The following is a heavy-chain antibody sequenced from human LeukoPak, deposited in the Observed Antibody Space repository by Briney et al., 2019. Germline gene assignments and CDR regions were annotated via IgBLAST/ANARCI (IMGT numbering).Heavy chain of an antibody. V-gene: IGHV4-4*02. CDR3: ARDTYYYGSGSFSP. J-gene: IGHJ5*02. CDR2: IYHSGST. CDR1: GGSISSSNW. Sequence: SETLSLTCAVSGGSISSSNWWSWVRQPPGKGLEWIGEIYHSGSTNYNPSLKSRVTISVDKSKNQFSLKLSSVTAADTAVYYCARDTYYYGSGSFSPWGQGTLVTVSS. D-gene: IGHD3-10*01.